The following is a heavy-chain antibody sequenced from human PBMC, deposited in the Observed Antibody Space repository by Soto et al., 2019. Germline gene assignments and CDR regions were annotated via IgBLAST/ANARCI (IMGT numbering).Heavy chain of an antibody. CDR1: GGSISSYY. J-gene: IGHJ2*01. Sequence: QVQLQESGPGLVKPSETLSLTCTVSGGSISSYYWSWIRQPPGKGLEWIGYIYYSGSTNYNPSLKSRVTISVDTSKNQFSLKLSSVTAADTAVYYCARRRVNTSTYWYFDLWGRGTLVTVSS. D-gene: IGHD4-17*01. V-gene: IGHV4-59*08. CDR3: ARRRVNTSTYWYFDL. CDR2: IYYSGST.